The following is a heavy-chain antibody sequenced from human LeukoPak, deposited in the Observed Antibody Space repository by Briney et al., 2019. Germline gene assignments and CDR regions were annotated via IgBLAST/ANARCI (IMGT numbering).Heavy chain of an antibody. CDR1: GFTFSTYS. J-gene: IGHJ4*02. D-gene: IGHD1-1*01. Sequence: PGGSLRLSCAASGFTFSTYSMNWVRQAPGKGLEWVSSISSSSSHIYYADSMKGRFTISRDNAKNSPYLQMNSLRAEDTAVYYCARDPFKGGGTSTHFDYWGQGTLVTVSS. V-gene: IGHV3-21*01. CDR2: ISSSSSHI. CDR3: ARDPFKGGGTSTHFDY.